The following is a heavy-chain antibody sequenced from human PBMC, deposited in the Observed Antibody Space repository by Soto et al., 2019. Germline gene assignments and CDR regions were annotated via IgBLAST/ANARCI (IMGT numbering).Heavy chain of an antibody. D-gene: IGHD4-17*01. Sequence: QVQLQESGPGLVKPSGTLSLNCTVSGGSVSSGNYYWSWIRQPPGKGLEWIGYIYYSGSTNYNPSLKSRVTISVDMSKNQFSLNLSSVTAADTAVYYCARDRRWYGNYGIDYWGQGTLVTVSS. CDR1: GGSVSSGNYY. J-gene: IGHJ4*02. V-gene: IGHV4-61*01. CDR2: IYYSGST. CDR3: ARDRRWYGNYGIDY.